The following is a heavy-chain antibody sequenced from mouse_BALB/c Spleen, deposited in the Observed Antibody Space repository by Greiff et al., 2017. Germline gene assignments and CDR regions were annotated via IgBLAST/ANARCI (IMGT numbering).Heavy chain of an antibody. D-gene: IGHD1-1*01. CDR2: ISNGGGST. Sequence: EVQRVESGGGLVQPGGSLKLSCAASGFTFSSYTMSWVRQTPEKRLEWVAYISNGGGSTYYPDTVKGRFTISRDNAKNTLYLQMSSLKSEDTAMYYCARQGYYGYYCAMDNWGQGASGTVSS. V-gene: IGHV5-12-2*01. CDR3: ARQGYYGYYCAMDN. CDR1: GFTFSSYT. J-gene: IGHJ4*01.